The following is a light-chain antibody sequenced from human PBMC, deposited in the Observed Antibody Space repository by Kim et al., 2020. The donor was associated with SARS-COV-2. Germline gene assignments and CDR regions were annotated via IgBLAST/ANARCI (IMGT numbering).Light chain of an antibody. V-gene: IGLV3-19*01. CDR3: NSRDSSGNQLV. J-gene: IGLJ2*01. Sequence: SSELTQDPAVSVALGQTVRITCQGDSLRSYYASWYQQKPGQGPVLVIYGKNNRPSGIPDRFSGSSSGNTASLTITGAQAEDEADYYCNSRDSSGNQLVFG. CDR2: GKN. CDR1: SLRSYY.